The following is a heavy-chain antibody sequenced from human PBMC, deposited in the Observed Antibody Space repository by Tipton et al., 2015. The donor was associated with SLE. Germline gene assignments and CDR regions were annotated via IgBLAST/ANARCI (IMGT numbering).Heavy chain of an antibody. CDR2: ISGGGGST. CDR3: AKFEKTTDFYLDS. V-gene: IGHV3-23*01. Sequence: SLRLSCATSGFTFSSYAPSWVRRAPGKGLEWVSAISGGGGSTYYADFVKGRFSISIDKSKKTLSLQMNSLRVDDTATYYCAKFEKTTDFYLDSWGQGTLVSVSS. D-gene: IGHD1/OR15-1a*01. J-gene: IGHJ4*02. CDR1: GFTFSSYA.